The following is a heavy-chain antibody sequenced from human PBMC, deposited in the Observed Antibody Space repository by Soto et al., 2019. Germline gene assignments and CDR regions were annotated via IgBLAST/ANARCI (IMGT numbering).Heavy chain of an antibody. V-gene: IGHV1-69*13. CDR2: IIPIFGTA. CDR1: GGRFSSYA. D-gene: IGHD6-13*01. CDR3: ARGAIAAADFDY. J-gene: IGHJ4*02. Sequence: EASVKVSCTASGGRFSSYAISWVRQAPGQGLEWMGGIIPIFGTANYAQKFQGRVTITADESTSTAYMELSSLRSEDTAVYYCARGAIAAADFDYWGQGTLVTVSS.